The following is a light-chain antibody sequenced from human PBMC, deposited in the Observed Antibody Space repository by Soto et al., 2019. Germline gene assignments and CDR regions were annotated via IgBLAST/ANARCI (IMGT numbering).Light chain of an antibody. Sequence: DIVLTQTPLSLSVTPGQPASISCNSSQSLLNTDGRTYIQWYQQKPGQPPQLLICEVYIRFAGVPDRFSGSGSGTDFTLKISRVETEDVGVYYCMQSLHLPWTFGQGTKVE. V-gene: IGKV2-29*02. CDR1: QSLLNTDGRTY. J-gene: IGKJ1*01. CDR3: MQSLHLPWT. CDR2: EVY.